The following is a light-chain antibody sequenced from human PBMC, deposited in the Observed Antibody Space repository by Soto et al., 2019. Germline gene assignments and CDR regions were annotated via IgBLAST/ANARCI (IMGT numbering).Light chain of an antibody. CDR1: PIFNNY. CDR3: PQSYTAPLT. J-gene: IGKJ4*01. V-gene: IGKV1-39*01. CDR2: AAP. Sequence: DIQMTQSPSSLSASVGDRVTITCRASPIFNNYLNWYQHKPGKAPQLLIDAAPNLQSGVPSRFSGGGYGTDFTLTLSSRQPEDFATYYGPQSYTAPLTFGGGTEVEIK.